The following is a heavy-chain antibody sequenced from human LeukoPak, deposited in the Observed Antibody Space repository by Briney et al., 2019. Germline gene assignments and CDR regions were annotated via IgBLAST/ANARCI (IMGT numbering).Heavy chain of an antibody. D-gene: IGHD2-21*01. CDR1: GGSLTSYY. Sequence: SETLSLTCTVSGGSLTSYYWAWLRQPPEKGLEWIGYVYYSGYSNYNPSLKSRVSMSVDTSMNQFSLKLASVTAADTAVYYCARHSIASDGARLFDYWGRGTLVTVSS. CDR2: VYYSGYS. V-gene: IGHV4-59*08. J-gene: IGHJ4*02. CDR3: ARHSIASDGARLFDY.